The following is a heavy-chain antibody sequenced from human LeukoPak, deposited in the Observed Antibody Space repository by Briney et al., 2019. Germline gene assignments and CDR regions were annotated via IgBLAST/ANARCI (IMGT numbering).Heavy chain of an antibody. CDR1: GFTVSSNY. J-gene: IGHJ4*02. CDR2: IYSGGST. D-gene: IGHD1-26*01. Sequence: PGGSLRLSCAASGFTVSSNYMSWVRQAPGKGLEWVSVIYSGGSTYYADSVKGRFTISRDNSKNTLYLQMNSLRAEDTAVYYCARVLPTREFDYWGQGTLVTVSS. V-gene: IGHV3-53*01. CDR3: ARVLPTREFDY.